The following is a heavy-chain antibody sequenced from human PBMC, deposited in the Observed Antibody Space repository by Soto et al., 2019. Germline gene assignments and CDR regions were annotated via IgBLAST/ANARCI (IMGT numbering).Heavy chain of an antibody. CDR2: ISGSGDFT. V-gene: IGHV3-23*01. CDR3: AKGFYGSGSYYNERAFDS. CDR1: GFTFSNYA. J-gene: IGHJ4*02. D-gene: IGHD3-10*01. Sequence: EVPLLESGGGLVQPGGSLRLSCAASGFTFSNYAISWVRQTPGKGLEWVSVISGSGDFTYYADSVKGRFTISRDNPKNTIYLQMNSLRAEDTAVYYCAKGFYGSGSYYNERAFDSWGQGTLVTVSS.